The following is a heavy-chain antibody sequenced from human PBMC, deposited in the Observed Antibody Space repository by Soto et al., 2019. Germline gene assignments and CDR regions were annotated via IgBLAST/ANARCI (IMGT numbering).Heavy chain of an antibody. CDR3: AKDFLRRTIFGVVIPRHSWFDP. Sequence: SQTLSLTCAISGDSVSSNSAAWNWIRQSPSRGLEWLGRTYYRSKWYNDYAVSVKSRITINPDTSKNQFSLQLNSVTPEDTAVYYCAKDFLRRTIFGVVIPRHSWFDPWGQGTLVTVSS. CDR2: TYYRSKWYN. CDR1: GDSVSSNSAA. D-gene: IGHD3-3*01. J-gene: IGHJ5*02. V-gene: IGHV6-1*01.